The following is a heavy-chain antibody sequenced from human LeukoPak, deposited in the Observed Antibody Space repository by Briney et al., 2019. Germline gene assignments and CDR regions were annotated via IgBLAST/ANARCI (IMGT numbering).Heavy chain of an antibody. D-gene: IGHD3-16*01. CDR3: ATEGLIYGMDV. J-gene: IGHJ6*02. Sequence: RASVKVSCKASGGTFSSYAISWVRQAPGKGLEWMGGFDPEDGETIYAQKFQGRVTMTEDTSTDTAYMELSSLRSEDTAVYYCATEGLIYGMDVWGQGTTVTVSS. V-gene: IGHV1-24*01. CDR1: GGTFSSYA. CDR2: FDPEDGET.